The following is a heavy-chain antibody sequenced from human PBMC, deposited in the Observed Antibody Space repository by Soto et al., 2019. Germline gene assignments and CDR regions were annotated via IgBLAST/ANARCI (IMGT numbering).Heavy chain of an antibody. CDR3: VSQRTTVPTQAYFDY. J-gene: IGHJ4*02. D-gene: IGHD4-17*01. V-gene: IGHV4-39*01. CDR1: GGSVPNSSYY. CDR2: VYYRVRS. Sequence: SETLSLTCTVSGGSVPNSSYYCGWIRQSPGKGLEWIGSVYYRVRSYSKSSVKSRVTISVDTSKNRFSLGLNCVTASDTAVYFCVSQRTTVPTQAYFDYWGPGALVTVS.